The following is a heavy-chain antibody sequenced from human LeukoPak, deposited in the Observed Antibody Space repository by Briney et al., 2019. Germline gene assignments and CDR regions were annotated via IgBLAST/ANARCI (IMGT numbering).Heavy chain of an antibody. Sequence: GGSLRLSCAASRFTFSNYGMHRVRQAPGKGLEWVAIISYDGSNKYYADSVKGRFTISRDNSKNTLYLQMNSLRVEDSAVYYCAKTGNYNWNGFDYWGQGTLVTVSS. D-gene: IGHD1-20*01. J-gene: IGHJ4*02. V-gene: IGHV3-30*18. CDR3: AKTGNYNWNGFDY. CDR2: ISYDGSNK. CDR1: RFTFSNYG.